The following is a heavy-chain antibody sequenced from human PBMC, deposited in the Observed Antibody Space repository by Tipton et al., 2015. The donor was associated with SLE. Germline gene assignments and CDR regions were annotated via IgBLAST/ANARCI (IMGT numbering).Heavy chain of an antibody. Sequence: TLSLTCTVSGASISDYYWTWIRQFPGKGLEWIGHIYYSGSTNYNPSLKSRVTISVDTSKNQLSLKLSSVTAADTAVYYCARDDPDGESSGKPGDHWGQGTLVTVSS. J-gene: IGHJ4*02. CDR3: ARDDPDGESSGKPGDH. D-gene: IGHD3-22*01. V-gene: IGHV4-59*01. CDR1: GASISDYY. CDR2: IYYSGST.